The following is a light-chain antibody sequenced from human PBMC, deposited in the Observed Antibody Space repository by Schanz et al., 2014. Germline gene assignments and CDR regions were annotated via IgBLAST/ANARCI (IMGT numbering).Light chain of an antibody. V-gene: IGLV1-40*01. CDR1: SSNIGAGHD. CDR2: GNS. Sequence: QSVLTQPPSVSGAPGQRVTISCTGSSSNIGAGHDVHWYQQLPGTAPKLLIYGNSNRPSGVPDRFSGSKSGTSASLAITGLQAEDEADYYCSSYTSSITLEFGGGTKLTVL. J-gene: IGLJ3*02. CDR3: SSYTSSITLE.